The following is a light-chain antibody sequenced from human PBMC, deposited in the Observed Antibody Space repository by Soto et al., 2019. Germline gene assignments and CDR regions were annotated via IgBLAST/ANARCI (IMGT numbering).Light chain of an antibody. J-gene: IGLJ1*01. Sequence: QSALTQPASVSGSPGQSITISCTGTSSDIGGYNYVSWYQQHPGKAPKLMIYEVSNRPSGVSNRFSGSKSGNTASLTISGLQAEDEAEYYCTSYTSISTNYVFGTGTKLTVL. V-gene: IGLV2-14*01. CDR3: TSYTSISTNYV. CDR2: EVS. CDR1: SSDIGGYNY.